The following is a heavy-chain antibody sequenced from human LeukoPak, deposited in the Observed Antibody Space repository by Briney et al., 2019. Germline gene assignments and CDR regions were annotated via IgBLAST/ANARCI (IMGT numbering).Heavy chain of an antibody. V-gene: IGHV3-23*01. Sequence: PGGTLRLSCAASGFTFSSYGMSWVRQAPGKGLEWVSAISGSGGSTYYADSVKGRFTISRDNSKNTLYLQMNSLRAEDTAVYYCARDYDTFYSGYYMDVWGKGTTVTISS. CDR2: ISGSGGST. D-gene: IGHD1-26*01. CDR1: GFTFSSYG. J-gene: IGHJ6*03. CDR3: ARDYDTFYSGYYMDV.